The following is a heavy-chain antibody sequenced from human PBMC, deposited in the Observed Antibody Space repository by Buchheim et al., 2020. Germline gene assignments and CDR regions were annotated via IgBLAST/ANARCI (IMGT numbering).Heavy chain of an antibody. CDR1: GGSFSAYN. CDR2: INHSGSP. J-gene: IGHJ5*02. D-gene: IGHD2-15*01. V-gene: IGHV4-34*02. CDR3: ARGSSVVVEAANGDRENWFDP. Sequence: QVQLQQWGAELLKPSEPLSLTCAVYGGSFSAYNWTWIRQPPGKGLEWIGEINHSGSPNYNPSLKSRVTISVDASKNQLSLKVNYVTAANTAIYYCARGSSVVVEAANGDRENWFDPWGQGNL.